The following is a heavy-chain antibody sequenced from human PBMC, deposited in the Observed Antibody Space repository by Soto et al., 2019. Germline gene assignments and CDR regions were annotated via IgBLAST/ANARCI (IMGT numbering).Heavy chain of an antibody. D-gene: IGHD2-8*01. CDR3: ARDPNGGNVLYYGMDV. CDR2: IYYSGNT. V-gene: IGHV4-31*03. Sequence: PSETLSLTCTVSGGSISSGIYYWIWIRQHPGKALEWIGFIYYSGNTYYHPSLQSRITISIDTSKNQFSLKLSSVTAADTAVYYCARDPNGGNVLYYGMDVWGQGTTVTVSS. CDR1: GGSISSGIYY. J-gene: IGHJ6*02.